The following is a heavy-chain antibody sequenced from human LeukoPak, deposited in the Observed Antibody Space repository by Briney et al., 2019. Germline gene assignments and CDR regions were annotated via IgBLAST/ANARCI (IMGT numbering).Heavy chain of an antibody. V-gene: IGHV5-51*01. CDR1: GYTFSSYW. Sequence: GESLKISCKGSGYTFSSYWIGWVRQMPGKGLEWMGIIYPGDSDTRYSPSLQGQVTISVDTSIGTAYLQWSSLKASDTAIYYCARQNDLRLDYWGQGTLVTVSS. CDR3: ARQNDLRLDY. CDR2: IYPGDSDT. J-gene: IGHJ4*02. D-gene: IGHD1-1*01.